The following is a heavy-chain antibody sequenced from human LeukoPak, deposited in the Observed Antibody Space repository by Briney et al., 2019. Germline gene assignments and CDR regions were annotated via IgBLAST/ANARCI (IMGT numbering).Heavy chain of an antibody. CDR1: GFTLSSYA. CDR3: AKASPIYSSGWYYCFDY. Sequence: PGGSLRLSCAASGFTLSSYAMSWVRQAPGKGLEWVSAISGSGNSAYYADSVKGRFTISRDNSNNTLYLQMNSLRAEDTAAYYCAKASPIYSSGWYYCFDYWGQGTLVTVSS. CDR2: ISGSGNSA. V-gene: IGHV3-23*01. D-gene: IGHD6-19*01. J-gene: IGHJ4*02.